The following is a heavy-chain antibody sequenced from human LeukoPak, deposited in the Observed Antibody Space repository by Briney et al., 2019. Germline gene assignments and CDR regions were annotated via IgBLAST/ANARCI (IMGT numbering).Heavy chain of an antibody. V-gene: IGHV4-4*09. D-gene: IGHD1-26*01. CDR1: GGSISSYY. Sequence: SETLSLTCTVSGGSISSYYWSWIRQPPGKGLEWIGYIYTSGSTNYNPSPKSRVTISVDTSKNQFSLKLSSVTAADTAVYYCARGERVFDYWGQGTLVTVSS. J-gene: IGHJ4*02. CDR3: ARGERVFDY. CDR2: IYTSGST.